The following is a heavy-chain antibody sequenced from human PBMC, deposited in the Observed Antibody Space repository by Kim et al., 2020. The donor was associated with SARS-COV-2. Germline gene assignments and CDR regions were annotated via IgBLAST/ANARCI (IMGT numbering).Heavy chain of an antibody. CDR2: YT. V-gene: IGHV3-11*06. J-gene: IGHJ6*02. CDR3: ARDSMGGMDV. D-gene: IGHD2-2*01. Sequence: YTNYTDTAKSRITISRDNAKDSLYLQMNSLRAEATAAYYCARDSMGGMDVWGQGTTVTVSS.